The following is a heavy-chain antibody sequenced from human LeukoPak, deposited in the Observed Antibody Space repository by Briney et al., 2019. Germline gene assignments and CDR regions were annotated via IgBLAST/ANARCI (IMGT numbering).Heavy chain of an antibody. CDR1: GFTFSSYE. D-gene: IGHD2-15*01. CDR2: ISSSGSNI. J-gene: IGHJ5*01. V-gene: IGHV3-48*03. Sequence: GGSLRLSCAASGFTFSSYEMNWVRQAPGKGLEWVSYISSSGSNIYYADSVKGRFTISRDNAKNSLYAQMNSLRAEDTAVYYCARGGSGFDSWGQGTLVTVSS. CDR3: ARGGSGFDS.